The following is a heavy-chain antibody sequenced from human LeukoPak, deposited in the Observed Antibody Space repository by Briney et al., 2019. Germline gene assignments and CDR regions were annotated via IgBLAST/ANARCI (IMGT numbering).Heavy chain of an antibody. J-gene: IGHJ4*02. CDR2: ISSSSSYI. V-gene: IGHV3-21*01. CDR3: ARDRNPLGY. CDR1: GCTFSSYG. Sequence: GGSLRLSCAASGCTFSSYGMHWVRQAPGKGLEWVSPISSSSSYIYYADSVKGRFTISRDNAKNSLYLQMNSLRAEDTAVYYCARDRNPLGYWGQGTLVTVSS. D-gene: IGHD1-14*01.